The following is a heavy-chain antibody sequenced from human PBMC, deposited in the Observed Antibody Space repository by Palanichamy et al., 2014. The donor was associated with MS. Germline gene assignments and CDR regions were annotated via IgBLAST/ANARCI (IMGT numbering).Heavy chain of an antibody. V-gene: IGHV3-30*02. CDR2: IRYDGSNK. CDR1: GFTFSSYG. Sequence: QVQLVESGGGVVQPGGFLRLSCAASGFTFSSYGMHWVRQAPGKGLEWVAFIRYDGSNKYYADSVKGRFTISRDNSKNTLYLQMISLRAEDTAVYHCAKDRGHWLDVWGQGTTVTVCS. D-gene: IGHD3-3*02. CDR3: AKDRGHWLDV. J-gene: IGHJ6*02.